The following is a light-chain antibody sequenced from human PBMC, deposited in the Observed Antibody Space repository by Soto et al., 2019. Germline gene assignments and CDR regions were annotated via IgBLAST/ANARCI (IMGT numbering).Light chain of an antibody. CDR1: SSNIGAGYD. J-gene: IGLJ1*01. CDR3: QSYDTSLSAYV. V-gene: IGLV1-40*01. CDR2: GNT. Sequence: ALTQPPSVSGAPGQRVTISCTGSSSNIGAGYDIHWYQQLPGTAPKLLIYGNTDRPSGVPDRFSGSKSGTSASLAITGLQAEDEADYYCQSYDTSLSAYVFGTGTKVTVL.